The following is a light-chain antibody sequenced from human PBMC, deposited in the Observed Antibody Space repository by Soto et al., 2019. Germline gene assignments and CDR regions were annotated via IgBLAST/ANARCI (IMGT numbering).Light chain of an antibody. J-gene: IGKJ1*01. CDR2: DAS. V-gene: IGKV1-5*01. CDR1: QRISTW. CDR3: QQYKSYWT. Sequence: DFQITQAPSTVSASVGDGVTITCRASQRISTWLAWYQQKPGKAPKLLISDASSLETGVPSRFSGSGSGTEFTLPINSLQPEEFATHDCQQYKSYWTFGQGTKVDIK.